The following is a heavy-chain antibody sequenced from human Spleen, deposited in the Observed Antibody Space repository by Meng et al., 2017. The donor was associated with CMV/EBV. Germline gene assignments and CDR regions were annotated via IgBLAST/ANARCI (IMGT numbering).Heavy chain of an antibody. CDR3: ARGGPWLAYDY. CDR1: GGSISRDSC. J-gene: IGHJ4*02. V-gene: IGHV4-4*02. D-gene: IGHD6-19*01. CDR2: IHHTGST. Sequence: CSVAGGSISRDSCWSWVRQPPGKGLEWIGDIHHTGSTKYNPSLESRATISVDKTKNQFSLSVNSVTAADTAVYYCARGGPWLAYDYWGQGTLVTVSS.